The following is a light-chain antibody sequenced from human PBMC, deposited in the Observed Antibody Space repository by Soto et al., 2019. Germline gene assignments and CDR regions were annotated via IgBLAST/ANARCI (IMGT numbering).Light chain of an antibody. CDR1: QSVSSSY. CDR2: GAS. Sequence: DIELTQSPGTLSLSPGERATISCRASQSVSSSYFAWYQQKPGQAPSLLIYGASSRATGIPDRFSGSGSGTDFTLTISRLAPEDFAVYYCQHYGSSTWTFGQGTKVEIK. V-gene: IGKV3-20*01. J-gene: IGKJ1*01. CDR3: QHYGSSTWT.